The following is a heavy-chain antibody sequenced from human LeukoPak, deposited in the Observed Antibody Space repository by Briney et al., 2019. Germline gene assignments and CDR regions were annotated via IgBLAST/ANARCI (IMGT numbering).Heavy chain of an antibody. V-gene: IGHV1-24*01. J-gene: IGHJ4*02. CDR2: FDPEDGET. D-gene: IGHD3-3*01. Sequence: ASVKVSCKASGYTFTSYAMNWVRQAPGQGLEWMGGFDPEDGETIYAQKFQGRVTMTEDTSTDTAYMELSSLRSEDTAVYYCATDRPITIFGVVIIQLGYWGQGTLVTVSS. CDR1: GYTFTSYA. CDR3: ATDRPITIFGVVIIQLGY.